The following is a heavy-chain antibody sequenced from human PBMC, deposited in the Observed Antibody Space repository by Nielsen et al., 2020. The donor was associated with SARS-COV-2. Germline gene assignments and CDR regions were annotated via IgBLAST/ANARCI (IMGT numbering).Heavy chain of an antibody. CDR2: VRGLGENT. J-gene: IGHJ4*02. CDR1: GFPFSLYS. V-gene: IGHV3-21*01. D-gene: IGHD2-15*01. Sequence: GGSLRLSCTASGFPFSLYSMTWVRQAPGKGLEWVSSVRGLGENTYYADSVKGRFTMSRDNGKNSLYLQMNTLRSEDTALYYCTRGFYSQSDCWGQGTLVTVSS. CDR3: TRGFYSQSDC.